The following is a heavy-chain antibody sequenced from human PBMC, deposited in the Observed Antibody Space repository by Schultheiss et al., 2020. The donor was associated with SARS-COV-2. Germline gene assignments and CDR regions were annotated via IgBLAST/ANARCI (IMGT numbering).Heavy chain of an antibody. CDR2: IYYSGST. D-gene: IGHD3-10*01. CDR1: GFTFSSYA. CDR3: ARHQTYYGSGSYYEI. Sequence: GSLRLSCAASGFTFSSYAMSWVRQAPGKGLEWIGSIYYSGSTYYNPSLKSRVTISVDTSKNQFSLKLSSVTAADTAVYYCARHQTYYGSGSYYEIWGQGTMVTVSS. J-gene: IGHJ3*02. V-gene: IGHV4-39*01.